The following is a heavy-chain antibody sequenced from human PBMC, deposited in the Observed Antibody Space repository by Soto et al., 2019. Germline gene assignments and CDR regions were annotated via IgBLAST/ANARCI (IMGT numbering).Heavy chain of an antibody. CDR1: GFTFSSYG. D-gene: IGHD1-1*01. CDR2: IWYDGSNK. Sequence: GGSLRLSCAASGFTFSSYGMHWVRQAPGKGLEWVAVIWYDGSNKYYADSVKGRFTISRDNSKNTLYLQMNSLRAEDTAAYYCAKDKPGTTAFDIWGRGTLVTVSS. V-gene: IGHV3-33*06. J-gene: IGHJ3*02. CDR3: AKDKPGTTAFDI.